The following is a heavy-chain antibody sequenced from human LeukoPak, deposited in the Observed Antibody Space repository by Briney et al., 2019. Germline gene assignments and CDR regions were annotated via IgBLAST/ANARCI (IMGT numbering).Heavy chain of an antibody. CDR1: GYTFTGYY. V-gene: IGHV1-2*02. Sequence: GASVKASCKASGYTFTGYYMHWVRQAPGQGLEWMGWINPNSGGTNYAQKFQGRVTMTRDTSISTAYMELSRVRSDDTAVYYCARFTSGYYGYFDYWGQGTLVTVSS. CDR2: INPNSGGT. J-gene: IGHJ4*02. D-gene: IGHD3-22*01. CDR3: ARFTSGYYGYFDY.